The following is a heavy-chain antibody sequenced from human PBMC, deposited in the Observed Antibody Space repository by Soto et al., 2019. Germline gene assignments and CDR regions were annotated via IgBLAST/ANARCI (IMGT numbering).Heavy chain of an antibody. CDR3: ASFFFEAEDGIRATVSVSAFLLKRSFDL. CDR2: IWYEGSNK. Sequence: KVQEWVAVIWYEGSNKYYADPVKGRFTISRDNSKNTLYLQMNSLRAEDTAVYYCASFFFEAEDGIRATVSVSAFLLKRSFDL. J-gene: IGHJ2*01. D-gene: IGHD1-26*01. V-gene: IGHV3-33*01.